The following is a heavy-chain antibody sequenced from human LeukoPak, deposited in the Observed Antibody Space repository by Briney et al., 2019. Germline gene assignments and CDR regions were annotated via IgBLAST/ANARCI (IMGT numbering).Heavy chain of an antibody. CDR3: ARLRTGISFYGMDV. CDR2: MNPNSGNT. J-gene: IGHJ6*02. Sequence: ASVKVSCKASGYTFTSYDINWVRQATGQGLEWMGWMNPNSGNTGYAQKFQGRVTMTRNTSISTAYMELSSLRSEDTAVYYCARLRTGISFYGMDVWGQGTTVTVSS. D-gene: IGHD1-1*01. CDR1: GYTFTSYD. V-gene: IGHV1-8*01.